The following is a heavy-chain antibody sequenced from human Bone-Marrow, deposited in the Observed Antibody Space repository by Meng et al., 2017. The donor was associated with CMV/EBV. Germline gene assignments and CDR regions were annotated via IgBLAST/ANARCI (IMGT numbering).Heavy chain of an antibody. J-gene: IGHJ4*02. CDR2: IGTAGDT. CDR1: GFTFSSYD. V-gene: IGHV3-13*03. Sequence: GGSLRLSCAACGFTFSSYDMHWVRQATGKGLEWVSAIGTAGDTYYPGSVKGQFTISRENAKNSLYLQMNSLRAGDTAVYYCAKAQRHSYIVVVPAAFDYWGQGHLVNGAS. CDR3: AKAQRHSYIVVVPAAFDY. D-gene: IGHD2-2*01.